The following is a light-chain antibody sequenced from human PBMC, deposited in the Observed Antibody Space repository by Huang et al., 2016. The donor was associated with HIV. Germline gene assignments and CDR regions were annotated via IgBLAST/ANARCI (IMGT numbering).Light chain of an antibody. CDR1: DHLANS. Sequence: DIQMTQSPSSLSASVGDRVTITCRTSDHLANSLNWYQQKSGAAPVLLIYGASNLQTGVSSRFSGGGSGTDFTLTITNLRPEDFATYYCQQSHSIPHTFGQGTRLE. CDR3: QQSHSIPHT. J-gene: IGKJ2*01. CDR2: GAS. V-gene: IGKV1-39*01.